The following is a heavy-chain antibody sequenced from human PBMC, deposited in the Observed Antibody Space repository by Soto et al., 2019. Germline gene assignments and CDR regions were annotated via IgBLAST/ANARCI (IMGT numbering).Heavy chain of an antibody. CDR2: INVYNGNK. Sequence: QVQLVQSGAEVKKPGASVKVSCKTSGYTFTSYSISWVRQAPGQGLEWMGWINVYNGNKKYAQNLQGRVTMTTNTSTSIAYMELRSLISDDTAVDYCARDLAVGWVDPWGQGTLVTVSS. D-gene: IGHD2-2*01. V-gene: IGHV1-18*01. J-gene: IGHJ5*02. CDR3: ARDLAVGWVDP. CDR1: GYTFTSYS.